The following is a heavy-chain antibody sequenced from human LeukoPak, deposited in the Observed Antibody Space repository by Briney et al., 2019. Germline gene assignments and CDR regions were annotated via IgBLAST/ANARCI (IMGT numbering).Heavy chain of an antibody. J-gene: IGHJ6*02. D-gene: IGHD3-9*01. CDR1: GSTLTEHA. CDR3: ARAILSDPKYYGMDV. V-gene: IGHV3-20*04. CDR2: INWNADST. Sequence: GGSLRLSCAVSGSTLTEHAWSWVRQAPGKGLEWVSGINWNADSTGYADSVKGRFTISKDNAKNSLFLQMNSLRAEDTAMYYCARAILSDPKYYGMDVWGRGTTVTVSS.